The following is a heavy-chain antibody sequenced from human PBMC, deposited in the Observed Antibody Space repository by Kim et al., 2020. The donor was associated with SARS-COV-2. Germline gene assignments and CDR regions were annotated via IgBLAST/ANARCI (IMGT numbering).Heavy chain of an antibody. Sequence: GGSLRLSCAASGFDFSDYYMTWIRQTPGKGLEWVAYISGSSRYINYADSVKGRFTISRDYAKTSVYLQMNSLRVEDSAVYYCARDRLSAYYFDYWGQGTL. J-gene: IGHJ4*02. V-gene: IGHV3-11*05. CDR3: ARDRLSAYYFDY. CDR1: GFDFSDYY. D-gene: IGHD3-16*01. CDR2: ISGSSRYI.